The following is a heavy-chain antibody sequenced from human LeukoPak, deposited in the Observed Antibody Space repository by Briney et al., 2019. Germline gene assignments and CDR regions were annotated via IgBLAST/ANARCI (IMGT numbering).Heavy chain of an antibody. CDR1: GGTFSSYA. J-gene: IGHJ6*03. D-gene: IGHD6-13*01. CDR3: ARSILAAAGSYYMDV. CDR2: IIPIFGTA. Sequence: SVEVSCKASGGTFSSYAISWVRQAPGQGLEWMGRIIPIFGTANYAQKFQGRVTITTDESTSTAYMELSSLRSEDTAVYYCARSILAAAGSYYMDVWGKGTTVTVSS. V-gene: IGHV1-69*05.